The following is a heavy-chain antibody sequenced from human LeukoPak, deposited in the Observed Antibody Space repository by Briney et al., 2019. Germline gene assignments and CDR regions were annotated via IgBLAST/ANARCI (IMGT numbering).Heavy chain of an antibody. CDR2: IYSGGAT. CDR1: GATVSSNY. D-gene: IGHD3-10*01. V-gene: IGHV3-66*01. Sequence: GGPLRLSCVVSGATVSSNYMSWVRQAPGKGLEWVSVIYSGGATYYADSVKGRFTISRDISQNTLYLQMNDLRAEDTAVYYCARDFSGYWGQGTLVTVSS. J-gene: IGHJ4*01. CDR3: ARDFSGY.